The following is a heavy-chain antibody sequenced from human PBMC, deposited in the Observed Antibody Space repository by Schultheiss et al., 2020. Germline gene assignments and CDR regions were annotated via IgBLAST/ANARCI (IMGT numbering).Heavy chain of an antibody. CDR1: GFTFSSYA. D-gene: IGHD3-3*01. CDR2: ISGSGGGT. Sequence: GGSLRLSCAASGFTFSSYAMSWVRQAPGKGLEWVSAISGSGGGTYYADSVKGHFTISRDNSKNTLYLQMNSLRAEDTAVYYCASLPTYYDFWSGYYFDYWGQGTLVTVSS. CDR3: ASLPTYYDFWSGYYFDY. J-gene: IGHJ4*02. V-gene: IGHV3-23*01.